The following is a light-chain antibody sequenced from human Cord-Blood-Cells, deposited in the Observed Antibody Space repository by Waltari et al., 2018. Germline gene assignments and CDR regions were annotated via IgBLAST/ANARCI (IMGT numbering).Light chain of an antibody. CDR1: QSVLYSSNNKNY. J-gene: IGKJ2*03. CDR3: QQYYSTPYS. CDR2: WAS. Sequence: DIVMTQSPDSLAVSLGERATINCKSSQSVLYSSNNKNYLAWYQQKPGQPPKLLIYWASPRVSGVPDRFSGSGSGTDFTLTISSLQAEDVAVYYCQQYYSTPYSFGQGTKLEIK. V-gene: IGKV4-1*01.